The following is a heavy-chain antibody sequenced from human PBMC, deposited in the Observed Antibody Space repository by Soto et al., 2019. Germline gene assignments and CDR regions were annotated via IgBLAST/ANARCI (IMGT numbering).Heavy chain of an antibody. CDR3: ARVYSYGPRGP. V-gene: IGHV4-34*01. Sequence: SETLSLTCAVYGGSFSGYYWSWIRQPPGKGLEWIGEINHSGSTNYNPSLKSRVTISVDTSKNQFSLKLSSVTAADTAVYYCARVYSYGPRGPWGQGTLVTVSS. CDR2: INHSGST. D-gene: IGHD5-18*01. CDR1: GGSFSGYY. J-gene: IGHJ5*02.